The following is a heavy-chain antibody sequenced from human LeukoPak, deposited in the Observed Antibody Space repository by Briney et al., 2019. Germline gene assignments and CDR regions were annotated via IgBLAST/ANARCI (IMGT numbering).Heavy chain of an antibody. V-gene: IGHV4-61*02. CDR2: IYNSGST. CDR1: GGSNSRSNFY. D-gene: IGHD6-6*01. J-gene: IGHJ4*02. CDR3: ARGGGSSPSY. Sequence: SETLALTCTVSGGSNSRSNFYWSWIRQPAGKGLEWIGRIYNSGSTSYNPSLESRVTISIDMSKNQFSLNLNSVTAADTAVYHCARGGGSSPSYWGQGTLVTVSS.